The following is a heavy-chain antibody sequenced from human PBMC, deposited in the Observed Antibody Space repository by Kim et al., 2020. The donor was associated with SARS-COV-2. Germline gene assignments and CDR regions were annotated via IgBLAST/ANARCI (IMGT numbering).Heavy chain of an antibody. CDR1: GFNVSGDH. CDR2: INADDGT. CDR3: ARDLTSGWTARHYSYYCMDG. D-gene: IGHD1-1*01. V-gene: IGHV3-53*01. J-gene: IGHJ6*02. Sequence: GGSLRLSCTGSGFNVSGDHMSWVRQAPGKGLEWVALINADDGTYYADSVTGGVSISRDTSKNTVYLQNKSLRTEKTAVSFCARDLTSGWTARHYSYYCMDGWSQGTTLILS.